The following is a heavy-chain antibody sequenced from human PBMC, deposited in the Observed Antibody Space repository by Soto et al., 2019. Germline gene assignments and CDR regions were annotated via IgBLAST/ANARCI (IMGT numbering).Heavy chain of an antibody. CDR2: INHSGST. Sequence: SETLSLSCAVYGGSFSGYYWSWIRQPPGQGREWIGEINHSGSTNYNPSLKSRVTISVDTSKNQFSLKLSSVTAADTAVYYCARGPAGTTYWFDPWGQGTLVT. D-gene: IGHD1-1*01. CDR3: ARGPAGTTYWFDP. J-gene: IGHJ5*02. CDR1: GGSFSGYY. V-gene: IGHV4-34*01.